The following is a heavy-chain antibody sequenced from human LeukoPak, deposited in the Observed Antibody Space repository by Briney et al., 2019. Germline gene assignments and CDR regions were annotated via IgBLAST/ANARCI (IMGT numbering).Heavy chain of an antibody. V-gene: IGHV1-69*13. CDR1: GGTFSSYA. D-gene: IGHD3-22*01. CDR2: IIPIFGTA. J-gene: IGHJ4*02. CDR3: ARGGYYDSSGYYYEGPSDY. Sequence: SVKVSCKASGGTFSSYAISWVRQAPGQGLEWMGGIIPIFGTANYAQKFQGRVTITADESTSTAYMELSSLRSEDTAVYYCARGGYYDSSGYYYEGPSDYWGQGTLVTVSS.